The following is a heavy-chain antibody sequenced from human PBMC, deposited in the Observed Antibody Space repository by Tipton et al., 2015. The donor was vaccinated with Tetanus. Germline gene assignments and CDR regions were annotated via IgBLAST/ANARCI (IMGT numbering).Heavy chain of an antibody. Sequence: SLRLSCAAPGFIFSSYGIHWVRQAPGKGLEWVAVSWYDGTDKYYADSVKGRFTISRDNSKNTLYLQMNSLRAEDTAVYYCAREADCSGGSCFSGGFDNWGQGTQVTVSS. V-gene: IGHV3-33*01. D-gene: IGHD2-15*01. CDR1: GFIFSSYG. CDR3: AREADCSGGSCFSGGFDN. J-gene: IGHJ4*02. CDR2: SWYDGTDK.